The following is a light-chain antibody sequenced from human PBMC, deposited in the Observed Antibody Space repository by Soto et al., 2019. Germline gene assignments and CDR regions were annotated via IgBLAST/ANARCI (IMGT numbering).Light chain of an antibody. CDR2: DAS. CDR3: QQKT. J-gene: IGKJ4*01. CDR1: QSISTW. Sequence: DIQLTQSPSTLSASVGDRVTITCRASQSISTWLAWYQQKPGKAPKLLIYDASSLNSGVPSRFSGSGSGTEFTLTISSLQPDYFATYYCQQKTFGGGTKVDIK. V-gene: IGKV1-5*01.